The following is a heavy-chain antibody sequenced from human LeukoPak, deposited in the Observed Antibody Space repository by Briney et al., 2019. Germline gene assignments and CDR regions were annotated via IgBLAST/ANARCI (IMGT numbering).Heavy chain of an antibody. J-gene: IGHJ4*02. D-gene: IGHD2-15*01. CDR3: AHHNREYCSGGSCSRNDY. CDR2: SYWDDDK. V-gene: IGHV2-5*02. Sequence: ECGPTLAIPSQTLTLTCTFSGYLLTTGAMGVGWIRHPPGKALEWLLLSYWDDDKRYRPSLKSRLTTTKDTSKNQVVLTMTNMDPVDTATYYCAHHNREYCSGGSCSRNDYWGQGTRVTVSS. CDR1: GYLLTTGAMG.